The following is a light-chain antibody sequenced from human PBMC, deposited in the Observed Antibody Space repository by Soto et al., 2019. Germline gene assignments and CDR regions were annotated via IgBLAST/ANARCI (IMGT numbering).Light chain of an antibody. CDR1: QSINSW. Sequence: DIERTQSPTTLSASVGDRVTITCRASQSINSWLAWYQQKPGKAPSLLIYDASSLESGVPSRFSGGQSGTEFTLTINSLQPDDFATYYCQQYNSYSPTFGQGTKVDIK. J-gene: IGKJ1*01. V-gene: IGKV1-5*01. CDR2: DAS. CDR3: QQYNSYSPT.